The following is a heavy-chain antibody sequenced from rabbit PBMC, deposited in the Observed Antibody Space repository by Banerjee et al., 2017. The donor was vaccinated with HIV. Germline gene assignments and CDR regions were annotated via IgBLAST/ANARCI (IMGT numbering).Heavy chain of an antibody. CDR1: GFSFSGDYW. Sequence: QQQLEESGGGLVKPGGSLTLTCTASGFSFSGDYWICWVRQAPGKGLEWIACISATTGKTYYASWAKGRFTISKTSSTAVTLQMTTLTAADTATYFCARGAGYAAYAFNLWGPGTLVTVS. V-gene: IGHV1S45*01. D-gene: IGHD6-1*01. CDR3: ARGAGYAAYAFNL. CDR2: ISATTGKT. J-gene: IGHJ4*01.